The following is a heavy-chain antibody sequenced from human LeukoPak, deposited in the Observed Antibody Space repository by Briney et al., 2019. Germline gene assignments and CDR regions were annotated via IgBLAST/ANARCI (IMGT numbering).Heavy chain of an antibody. J-gene: IGHJ6*02. V-gene: IGHV3-23*01. CDR2: ISGSGGST. CDR3: AKDPATYYYYYGMDV. Sequence: PGGSLRLSCAASGFTFSRYGMSWVRQAPGKGLEGVSIISGSGGSTYYADSVKGRFTISRDNSKNTLYLQMNSLRAEDTAVYYCAKDPATYYYYYGMDVWGQGTTVTVSS. CDR1: GFTFSRYG.